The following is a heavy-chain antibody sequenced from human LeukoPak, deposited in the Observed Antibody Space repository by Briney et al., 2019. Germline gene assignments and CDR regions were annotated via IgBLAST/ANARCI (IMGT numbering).Heavy chain of an antibody. J-gene: IGHJ4*02. CDR3: ARSRLYYDSSGYYFDY. CDR2: ISAYNGNT. V-gene: IGHV1-18*01. D-gene: IGHD3-22*01. Sequence: ASVKVSCKASGGTFSSYAISWVRQAPGQGLEWMGWISAYNGNTNYAQKLQGRVTMTTDTSTSTAYMELRSLRSDDTAVYYCARSRLYYDSSGYYFDYWGQGTLVTVSS. CDR1: GGTFSSYA.